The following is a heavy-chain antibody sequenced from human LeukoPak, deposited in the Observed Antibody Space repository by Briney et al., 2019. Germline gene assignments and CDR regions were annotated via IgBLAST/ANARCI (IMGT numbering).Heavy chain of an antibody. CDR1: GFTFTSYA. D-gene: IGHD6-13*01. CDR2: ISYDESNK. V-gene: IGHV3-30-3*01. CDR3: ARDTYSSLEY. Sequence: GRSLRLSCAASGFTFTSYAMYWVRQAPGKGLEWVAVISYDESNKYYADSVKGRFTVSRDNSRNTLCLQMDSLRPEDTAVYYCARDTYSSLEYWGQGTLVTVSS. J-gene: IGHJ4*02.